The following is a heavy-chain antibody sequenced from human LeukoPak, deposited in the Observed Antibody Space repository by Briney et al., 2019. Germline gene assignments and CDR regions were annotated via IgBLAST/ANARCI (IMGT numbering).Heavy chain of an antibody. CDR2: ISGSGGST. Sequence: GGSLRLSXAASGFTFSSYAMSWVRQAPGKGVEWVSAISGSGGSTYYADSVKGRFTISRDNSKNTLYLQMNSLRAEDTAVYYCAKVGGYYDSSGYYYFDYWGQGTLVTVSS. V-gene: IGHV3-23*01. J-gene: IGHJ4*02. CDR1: GFTFSSYA. CDR3: AKVGGYYDSSGYYYFDY. D-gene: IGHD3-22*01.